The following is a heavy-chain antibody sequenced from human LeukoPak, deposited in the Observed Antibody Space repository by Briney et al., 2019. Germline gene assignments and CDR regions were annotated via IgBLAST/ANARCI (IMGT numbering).Heavy chain of an antibody. CDR1: GFTFSSCA. V-gene: IGHV3-23*01. Sequence: GGSLRLSCAASGFTFSSCAMSWVRQAPGKGLEWVSAISGRGGSTYYADSVKGRFTISRDNSKNTLYLQMNSLRAEDTAVYYCAKGPTAHDAFDIWGQGTMVTVSS. J-gene: IGHJ3*02. D-gene: IGHD4-17*01. CDR3: AKGPTAHDAFDI. CDR2: ISGRGGST.